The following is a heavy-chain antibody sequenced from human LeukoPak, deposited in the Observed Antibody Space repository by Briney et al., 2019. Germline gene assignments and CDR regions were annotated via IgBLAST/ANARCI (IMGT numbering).Heavy chain of an antibody. CDR1: GFTFSSYA. J-gene: IGHJ3*02. Sequence: GGSLRLSCAASGFTFSSYAMSCVRQAPGKGLEGVSAFSGSGGSTYYADPVKGRLTISRDDSKNKLYVQKNSLIAADAAVYYFAKDRIQRRMTTVNNVFDMGGKGTMVTVSS. D-gene: IGHD4-17*01. CDR3: AKDRIQRRMTTVNNVFDM. V-gene: IGHV3-23*01. CDR2: FSGSGGST.